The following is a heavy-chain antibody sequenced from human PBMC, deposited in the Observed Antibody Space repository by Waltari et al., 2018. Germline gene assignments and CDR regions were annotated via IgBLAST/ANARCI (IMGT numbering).Heavy chain of an antibody. CDR3: ATMGVGRFDY. D-gene: IGHD2-8*01. Sequence: EVQLVESGGGLVQPGGSLRLSCAASGFTFSRCWMSWVRQAPGKGLEWVAKIKEDGSEKDYVDSVKGRFTISRDNAKNSLYLQMDSLRAEDTAVYYCATMGVGRFDYWGQGTLVTVSS. V-gene: IGHV3-7*02. CDR2: IKEDGSEK. J-gene: IGHJ4*02. CDR1: GFTFSRCW.